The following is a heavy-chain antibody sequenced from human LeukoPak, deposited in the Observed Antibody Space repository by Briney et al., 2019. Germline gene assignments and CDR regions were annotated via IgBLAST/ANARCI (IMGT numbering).Heavy chain of an antibody. CDR2: ISSSSSYI. Sequence: GGSLRLSCAASGFTFSSYSMNWVRQAPGKGLEWVSSISSSSSYIYYADSVKGRFTISRDNAKNSLYLQMNSLRAEDTAVYYCARAQLIAAHAFDIWGQGTMVTVSA. J-gene: IGHJ3*02. CDR1: GFTFSSYS. D-gene: IGHD6-6*01. V-gene: IGHV3-21*01. CDR3: ARAQLIAAHAFDI.